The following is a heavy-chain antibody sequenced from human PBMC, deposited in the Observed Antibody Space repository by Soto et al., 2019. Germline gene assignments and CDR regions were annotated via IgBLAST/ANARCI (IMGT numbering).Heavy chain of an antibody. D-gene: IGHD3-10*01. J-gene: IGHJ3*02. CDR2: IYYSGST. CDR3: ARGIQGIGAFDI. CDR1: GGSISSYY. V-gene: IGHV4-59*01. Sequence: SETLSLTCTVSGGSISSYYWSWIRQPPGKGLEWIGYIYYSGSTNYNPSLKSRVTISVDTSKNQFSLKLSSVTAADTAVYYCARGIQGIGAFDIWGQGTMVTVSS.